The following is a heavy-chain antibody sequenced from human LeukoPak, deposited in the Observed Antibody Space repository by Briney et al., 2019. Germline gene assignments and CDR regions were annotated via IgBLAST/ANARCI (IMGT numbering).Heavy chain of an antibody. CDR1: GFTFSSYV. V-gene: IGHV3-23*01. CDR3: AKNPNAYGAFDI. D-gene: IGHD2-8*01. J-gene: IGHJ3*02. CDR2: IVGSGGST. Sequence: GGSLRLSCAASGFTFSSYVMTWVRQAPGKGPEWVSGIVGSGGSTYYADSVKGRFTISRDNSKSTLYLQMNSLRAEDTAVYYCAKNPNAYGAFDIWGLGTMVTVSS.